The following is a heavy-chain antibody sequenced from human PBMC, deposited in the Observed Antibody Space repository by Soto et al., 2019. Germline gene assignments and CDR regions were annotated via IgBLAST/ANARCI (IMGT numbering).Heavy chain of an antibody. D-gene: IGHD1-1*01. V-gene: IGHV1-46*01. CDR3: AIENDLPYYYYGLDV. CDR1: GYTFTTDY. Sequence: QVQLVQSGAEVKKPGASVKVSCKASGYTFTTDYIHWVRQAPGQGPEWMGIIDPRSGSAGYAQRFQVSVTMSRDTPTSTFSLELSSLRSEDTAVYYCAIENDLPYYYYGLDVCGQGPTVTVSS. J-gene: IGHJ6*02. CDR2: IDPRSGSA.